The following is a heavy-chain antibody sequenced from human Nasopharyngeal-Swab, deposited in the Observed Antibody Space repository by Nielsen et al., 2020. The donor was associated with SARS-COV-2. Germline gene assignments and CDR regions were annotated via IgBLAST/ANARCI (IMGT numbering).Heavy chain of an antibody. Sequence: SGPTLVQPPQPLTLTCTFSGFSLSTSGVGVGWIRQPPGKALEWLALIYWDDDKRYSPSLKSRLTITKDTSKNQVVLTMTNMDPVDTATYYCAHADSYSSSWYLSWYFDLWGRGTLVTVSS. D-gene: IGHD6-13*01. CDR2: IYWDDDK. J-gene: IGHJ2*01. CDR3: AHADSYSSSWYLSWYFDL. CDR1: GFSLSTSGVG. V-gene: IGHV2-5*02.